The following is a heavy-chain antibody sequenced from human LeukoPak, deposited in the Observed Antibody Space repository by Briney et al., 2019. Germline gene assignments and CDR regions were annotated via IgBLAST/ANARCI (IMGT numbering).Heavy chain of an antibody. J-gene: IGHJ6*03. D-gene: IGHD6-13*01. CDR3: ARVSSIAAAGTLYYYYYMDV. Sequence: GASVKVSCKASGGTFSSYAISWVRQAPGQGLEWMGGIIPIFGTANYAQKFQGRVTITADESTSTAYMELSSLRSEDTAVYYCARVSSIAAAGTLYYYYYMDVWGKGTTVTVSS. CDR2: IIPIFGTA. CDR1: GGTFSSYA. V-gene: IGHV1-69*13.